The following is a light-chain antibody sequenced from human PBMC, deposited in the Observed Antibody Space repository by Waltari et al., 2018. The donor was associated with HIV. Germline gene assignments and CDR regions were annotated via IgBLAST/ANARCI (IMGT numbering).Light chain of an antibody. CDR1: SPHLRAIYD. Sequence: SVLTPPPSLSRAPGQTVTTSCTATSPHLRAIYDAHWPQQLPGRAPKALVYGNIYRPTGVPDRFSGSKSGTSASLAITGLQADDEGYYYCQSYDTRSSGFLVFGGGTKVTVL. J-gene: IGLJ3*02. CDR3: QSYDTRSSGFLV. V-gene: IGLV1-40*01. CDR2: GNI.